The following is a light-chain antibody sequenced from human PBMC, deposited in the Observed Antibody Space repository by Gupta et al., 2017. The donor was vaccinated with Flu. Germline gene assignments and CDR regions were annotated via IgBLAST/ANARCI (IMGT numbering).Light chain of an antibody. Sequence: EIVLTQSPATLSLSPGERATLSCRASETVLNYLAWYQQRPGQAPRLLIYDASKRATGIPARFSGSWSGTDFTLTIISLEPEDSAVYYCQQRSRWLTFGGGTKVEI. V-gene: IGKV3-11*01. CDR1: ETVLNY. CDR3: QQRSRWLT. J-gene: IGKJ4*01. CDR2: DAS.